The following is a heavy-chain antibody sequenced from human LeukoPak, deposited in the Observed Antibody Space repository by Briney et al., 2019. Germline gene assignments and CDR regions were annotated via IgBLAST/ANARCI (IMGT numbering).Heavy chain of an antibody. CDR3: ARDSLNSGSYSVDYYMDV. J-gene: IGHJ6*03. CDR1: GGTFSMHG. Sequence: SVKVSCKASGGTFSMHGISWVRQAPGQGPEWMGRIIPIFGTVNYSQKFQGRVTITTDESTSTAYMELSSPRSEDTAVYYCARDSLNSGSYSVDYYMDVWGKGTTVTVSS. D-gene: IGHD1-26*01. V-gene: IGHV1-69*05. CDR2: IIPIFGTV.